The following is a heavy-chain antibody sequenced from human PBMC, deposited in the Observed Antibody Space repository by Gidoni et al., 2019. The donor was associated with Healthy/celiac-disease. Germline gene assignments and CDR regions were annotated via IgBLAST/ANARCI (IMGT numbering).Heavy chain of an antibody. Sequence: QVQLQHLGAGLLMPSATLSLTSAVSGGSFRGYYWSWIRQPPGKGMEWIGEINHSGSTNNKPYRKSRDSRSVDTSKNQYYLKLSSVTAADTDVYYGERGRIIAEQRGWRFDPWGQGTLVTVSS. D-gene: IGHD6-13*01. CDR2: INHSGST. CDR1: GGSFRGYY. CDR3: ERGRIIAEQRGWRFDP. V-gene: IGHV4-34*04. J-gene: IGHJ5*02.